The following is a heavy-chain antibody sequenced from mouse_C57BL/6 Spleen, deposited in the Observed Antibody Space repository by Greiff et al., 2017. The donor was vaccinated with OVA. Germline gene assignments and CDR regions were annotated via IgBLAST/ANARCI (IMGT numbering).Heavy chain of an antibody. CDR2: ISSGSSTI. V-gene: IGHV5-17*01. CDR1: GFTFSDYG. J-gene: IGHJ2*01. D-gene: IGHD1-1*01. CDR3: ARSLYYGSRGDYFDY. Sequence: EVKLVESGGGLVKPGGSLKLSCAASGFTFSDYGMHWVRQAPEKGLEWVAYISSGSSTIYYADTVKGRFTLSRDNAKNTLFLQMTSLRSEDTAMYYCARSLYYGSRGDYFDYWGQGTTLTVSS.